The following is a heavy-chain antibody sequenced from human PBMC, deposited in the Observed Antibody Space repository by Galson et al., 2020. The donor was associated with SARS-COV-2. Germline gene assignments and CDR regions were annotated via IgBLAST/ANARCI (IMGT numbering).Heavy chain of an antibody. D-gene: IGHD6-19*01. Sequence: AGSLTLSCAPSGFTFSRYTTNCVRHAHGNGLEWDSSLSSNGAYIYYADSLRGRFTISRDNPRNSLYLQMNTLRAEDTAVYYCARESGRGSSAGDYVDYWGQGTLGTVSS. J-gene: IGHJ4*02. CDR2: LSSNGAYI. CDR1: GFTFSRYT. CDR3: ARESGRGSSAGDYVDY. V-gene: IGHV3-21*01.